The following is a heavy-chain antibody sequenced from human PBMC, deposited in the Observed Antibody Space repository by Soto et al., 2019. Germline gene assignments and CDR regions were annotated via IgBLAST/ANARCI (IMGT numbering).Heavy chain of an antibody. D-gene: IGHD3-9*01. Sequence: ASVKVSCKASGYTFTSYGISWVRQAPGQGLEWMGWISAYNGNTNYAQKLQGRVTMTTDTSTSTAYMELRSLRSDDTAVYYCARTRYFDWLLSPNWFDPWGQGTLVTVSS. V-gene: IGHV1-18*01. J-gene: IGHJ5*02. CDR2: ISAYNGNT. CDR3: ARTRYFDWLLSPNWFDP. CDR1: GYTFTSYG.